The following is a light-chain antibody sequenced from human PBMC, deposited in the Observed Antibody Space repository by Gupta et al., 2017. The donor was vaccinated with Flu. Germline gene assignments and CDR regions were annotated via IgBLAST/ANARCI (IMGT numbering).Light chain of an antibody. CDR2: QAS. CDR1: QTLVRW. J-gene: IGKJ1*01. Sequence: DIHMTQSPPTLHASVGDTVIITCRASQTLVRWMALYQQKPGKAPKLLIFQASTLENGVPSRFSGSGSGTEFTLTISSLQPDDYAAYHCQQYSSYPWTFGQGTKVEIK. CDR3: QQYSSYPWT. V-gene: IGKV1-5*03.